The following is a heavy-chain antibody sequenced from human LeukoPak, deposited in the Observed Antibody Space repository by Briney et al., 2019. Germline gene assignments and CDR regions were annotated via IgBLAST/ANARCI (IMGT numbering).Heavy chain of an antibody. CDR3: ARNGFKGSGGSCSPQF. D-gene: IGHD2-15*01. J-gene: IGHJ4*02. V-gene: IGHV1-2*02. CDR2: INPNSGGT. CDR1: GYTFTGYY. Sequence: AASETVSCKASGYTFTGYYMHWVRQAPGQGLEWMGWINPNSGGTNYAQKFQGRVTMTRDTSISTAYMELSRLRSDDTAVYYCARNGFKGSGGSCSPQFWGQGTLVTVSS.